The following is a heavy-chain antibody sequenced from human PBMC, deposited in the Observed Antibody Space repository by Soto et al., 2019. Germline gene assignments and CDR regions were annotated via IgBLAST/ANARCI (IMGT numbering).Heavy chain of an antibody. V-gene: IGHV4-30-2*01. CDR2: IYHSGST. J-gene: IGHJ5*02. D-gene: IGHD2-2*01. Sequence: SETLSLTCAVSGGSISSGGYSWSWIRQPPGKGLEWIGYIYHSGSTYYNPSLKSRVTISVDRSKNQFSLKLSSVTAADTAVYYCARSLGYCSSTSCFNWFDPWGQGTLVTVSS. CDR3: ARSLGYCSSTSCFNWFDP. CDR1: GGSISSGGYS.